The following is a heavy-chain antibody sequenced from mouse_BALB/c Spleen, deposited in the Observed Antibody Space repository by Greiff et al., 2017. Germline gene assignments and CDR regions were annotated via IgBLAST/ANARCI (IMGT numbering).Heavy chain of an antibody. Sequence: QVQLQQSGPELVKPGASVKISCKASGYTFTDYYINWVKQKPGQGLEWIGWIYPGSGNTKYNEKFKGKATLTVDTSSSTAYMQLSSLTSEDTAVYFCARSGYYYGSSHWYFDVWGAGTTVTVSS. D-gene: IGHD1-1*01. CDR1: GYTFTDYY. CDR2: IYPGSGNT. V-gene: IGHV1-84*02. CDR3: ARSGYYYGSSHWYFDV. J-gene: IGHJ1*01.